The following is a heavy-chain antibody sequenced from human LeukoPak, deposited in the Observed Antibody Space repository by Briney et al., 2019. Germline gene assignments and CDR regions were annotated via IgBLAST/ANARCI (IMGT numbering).Heavy chain of an antibody. V-gene: IGHV3-30*18. CDR1: GFTFSSYG. D-gene: IGHD3-22*01. J-gene: IGHJ4*02. Sequence: GGSLRLSCAVSGFTFSSYGMHWVRQAPGKGLEWVAVISYDGSNKYYADSVKGRFTISRDNSKNTLYLQMNSLRAEDTAVYYCAKELVAALYDSSGYYNFHYFDYWGQGTLATVSS. CDR3: AKELVAALYDSSGYYNFHYFDY. CDR2: ISYDGSNK.